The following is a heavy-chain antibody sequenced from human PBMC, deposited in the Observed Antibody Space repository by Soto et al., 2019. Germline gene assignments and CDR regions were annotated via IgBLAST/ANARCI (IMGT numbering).Heavy chain of an antibody. CDR3: ARAHAYSYDY. CDR2: IYYSGTT. D-gene: IGHD5-18*01. CDR1: GGSISSYY. J-gene: IGHJ4*02. V-gene: IGHV4-59*06. Sequence: SETLSLTCTVSGGSISSYYWGWIRQHPGKGLEWIGCIYYSGTTYYNPSLRSRVTMPVDTSKNQLSLKLSSVTAADTAVYYCARAHAYSYDYWGQGTLVTVSS.